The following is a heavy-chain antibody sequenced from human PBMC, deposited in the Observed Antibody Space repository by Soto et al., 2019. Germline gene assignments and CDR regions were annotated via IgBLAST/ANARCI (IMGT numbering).Heavy chain of an antibody. Sequence: QVQLMQSGAEVKKPGSSVKVTCKASGGTFSSNSISWVRQAPGQGLEWMGGVIPIFNTAKYAQKFQGRVTITADKSTNTSYMELRSLTSEDTAVYYCARDRGLFGHDKWGQRTRVTVSS. CDR3: ARDRGLFGHDK. J-gene: IGHJ4*02. CDR1: GGTFSSNS. D-gene: IGHD2-21*01. CDR2: VIPIFNTA. V-gene: IGHV1-69*14.